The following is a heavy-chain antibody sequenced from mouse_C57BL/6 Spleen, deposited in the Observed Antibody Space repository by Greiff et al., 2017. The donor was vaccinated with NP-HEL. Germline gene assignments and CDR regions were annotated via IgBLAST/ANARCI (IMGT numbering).Heavy chain of an antibody. CDR1: GYTFTDYE. J-gene: IGHJ4*01. Sequence: VQLKESGAELVRPGASVTLSCKASGYTFTDYEMHWVQQTPVHGLEWIGAIDPETGGTAYNQKFKGKAILTADKSSSTAYMELRSLTSEDSAVYYCTRNAMDYWGQGTSVTVSS. CDR3: TRNAMDY. V-gene: IGHV1-15*01. CDR2: IDPETGGT.